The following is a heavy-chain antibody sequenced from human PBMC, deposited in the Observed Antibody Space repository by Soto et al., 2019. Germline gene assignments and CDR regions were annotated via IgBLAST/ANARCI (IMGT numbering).Heavy chain of an antibody. CDR1: GFTFSSYG. Sequence: PGGSLRLSCAASGFTFSSYGMHWVRQSPGKGLEWVAVISYDGSNKYYADSVKGRFTISRDNSKNTLYLQMNSLRAEDTAVYYCAKDAKDFWSGLGAFDIWGQGTMVTVSS. CDR3: AKDAKDFWSGLGAFDI. D-gene: IGHD3-3*01. V-gene: IGHV3-30*18. J-gene: IGHJ3*02. CDR2: ISYDGSNK.